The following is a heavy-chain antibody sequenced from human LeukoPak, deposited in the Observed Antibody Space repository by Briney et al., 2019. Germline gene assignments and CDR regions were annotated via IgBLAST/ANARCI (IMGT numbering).Heavy chain of an antibody. V-gene: IGHV3-33*01. D-gene: IGHD6-19*01. J-gene: IGHJ4*02. CDR3: AREDPGYSSGWYSIH. Sequence: GSSLRLSCAASGFTFSSYGMHWVRQAPGKGLEWVAVIWYDGSNKYYADSVKGRFTIYRENSKNTLYLQMNSLRAEDTAVYYCAREDPGYSSGWYSIHWGQGTLVTVSS. CDR1: GFTFSSYG. CDR2: IWYDGSNK.